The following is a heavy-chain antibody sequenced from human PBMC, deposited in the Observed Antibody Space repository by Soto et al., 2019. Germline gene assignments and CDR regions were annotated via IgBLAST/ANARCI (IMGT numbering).Heavy chain of an antibody. CDR1: GYTFTSYD. CDR2: MNPNSGNT. J-gene: IGHJ6*02. CDR3: ARVSGWYYYYYGMDV. V-gene: IGHV1-8*01. D-gene: IGHD6-19*01. Sequence: QVQLVQSGAEVKKPGASVKVSCKASGYTFTSYDINWVRQATGQGLEWMGWMNPNSGNTGYAQKFQGRVTMTRNTSIRTANMELSSLRSEDTAVYYCARVSGWYYYYYGMDVWGQGTTVTVSS.